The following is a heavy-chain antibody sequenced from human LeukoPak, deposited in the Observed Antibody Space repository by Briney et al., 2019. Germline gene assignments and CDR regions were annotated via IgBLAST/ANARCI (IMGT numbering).Heavy chain of an antibody. V-gene: IGHV1-46*01. J-gene: IGHJ4*02. CDR2: INPSGGST. D-gene: IGHD6-6*01. CDR3: ARVGAQEYSSSQEYDY. CDR1: GYTFTSYY. Sequence: ASVKVSCKASGYTFTSYYMHWVRQAPGQGLEWMGIINPSGGSTSYAQKFQGRVTMTRDTSTSTAYMELRSLRSDDTAVYYCARVGAQEYSSSQEYDYWGQGTLVTVSS.